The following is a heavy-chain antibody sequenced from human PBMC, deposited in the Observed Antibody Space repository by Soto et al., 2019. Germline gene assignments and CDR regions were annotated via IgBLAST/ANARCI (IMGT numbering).Heavy chain of an antibody. CDR3: ERSDARY. J-gene: IGHJ4*02. V-gene: IGHV4-59*01. CDR1: GGSISSYY. D-gene: IGHD2-2*01. Sequence: SETLSLTCTVSGGSISSYYWSWIRQPPGKGLEWIGYIYYSGSTNYNPSLKSRVTISVDTSKNQFSLKLSSVTAADTAVYYCERSDARYWGQGTLVTVSS. CDR2: IYYSGST.